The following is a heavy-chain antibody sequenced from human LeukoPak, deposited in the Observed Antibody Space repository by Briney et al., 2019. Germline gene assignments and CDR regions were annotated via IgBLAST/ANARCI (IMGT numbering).Heavy chain of an antibody. V-gene: IGHV4-31*03. D-gene: IGHD5-12*01. CDR1: GGSISSGGYY. CDR3: ARRRGYSGYDSYYFDY. Sequence: SQTLSLACTVSGGSISSGGYYWSWIRQHPGKGLEWIGYVYYSGSTYYNPSLKSRVTISVDTSKNQFSLKLSSVTAADTAVYYCARRRGYSGYDSYYFDYWGQGTLVTVSS. CDR2: VYYSGST. J-gene: IGHJ4*02.